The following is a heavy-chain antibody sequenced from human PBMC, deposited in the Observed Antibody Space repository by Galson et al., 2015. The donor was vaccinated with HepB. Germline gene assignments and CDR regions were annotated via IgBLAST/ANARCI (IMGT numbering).Heavy chain of an antibody. D-gene: IGHD2-15*01. J-gene: IGHJ3*02. CDR3: ATGGVAAKGFDS. CDR1: GFTFNNYD. V-gene: IGHV3-30*03. Sequence: SLRLSCAASGFTFNNYDMHWVRQAPGKGLQWVAFMSYDGTNKHYLDSVKGRFTFSRDSLRNTLFLQMSSLRPEDTALYYCATGGVAAKGFDSLGEGTVGTDSS. CDR2: MSYDGTNK.